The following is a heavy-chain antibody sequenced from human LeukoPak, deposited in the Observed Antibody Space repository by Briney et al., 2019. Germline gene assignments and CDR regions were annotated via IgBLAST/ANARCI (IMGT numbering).Heavy chain of an antibody. CDR2: ISGYNGNT. V-gene: IGHV1-18*01. CDR3: ARDPYDLLTGYYSGSGGDY. CDR1: GYTFTSYV. Sequence: GASVKVSCKAPGYTFTSYVINWVRQAPGQGLEWVGWISGYNGNTKYAQKVQGRVTMTTDTSTNTAYMDLRSLRSDDTAVYFCARDPYDLLTGYYSGSGGDYWGQGTLVTVSS. D-gene: IGHD3-9*01. J-gene: IGHJ4*02.